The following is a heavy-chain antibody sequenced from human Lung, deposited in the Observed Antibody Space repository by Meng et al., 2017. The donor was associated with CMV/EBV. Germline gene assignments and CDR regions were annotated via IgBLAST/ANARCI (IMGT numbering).Heavy chain of an antibody. J-gene: IGHJ5*02. Sequence: AGGKRPGAQGKVSCKAPGYTFTSYDINWVRQATGQGLEWMGWMKPNSGNTGYAQKFQGRVTMTRNTSISTAYMELSSLRSEDTAVYYCARGYCSGGSCPVFDPWGQGTLVTVSS. CDR3: ARGYCSGGSCPVFDP. CDR1: GYTFTSYD. CDR2: MKPNSGNT. V-gene: IGHV1-8*01. D-gene: IGHD2-15*01.